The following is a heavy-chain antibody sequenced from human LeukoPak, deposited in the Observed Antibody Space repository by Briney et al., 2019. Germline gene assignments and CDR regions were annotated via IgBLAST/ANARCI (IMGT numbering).Heavy chain of an antibody. CDR1: GYTFTTYT. J-gene: IGHJ3*02. Sequence: ASVKVSCKASGYTFTTYTISWVRQAPGQGLEWMGWISPYNGNTNYAQKLQGRVTMNTDTSTSTAYMELRSLRSGDTAVYYCAREEGAPIAAANIWGLGTMVTVSS. D-gene: IGHD6-13*01. CDR3: AREEGAPIAAANI. V-gene: IGHV1-18*04. CDR2: ISPYNGNT.